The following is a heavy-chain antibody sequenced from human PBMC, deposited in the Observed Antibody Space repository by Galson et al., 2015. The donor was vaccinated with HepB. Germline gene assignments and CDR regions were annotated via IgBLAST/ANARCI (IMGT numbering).Heavy chain of an antibody. CDR3: AREFGSRTYYDFWSGYYNHDYFDY. V-gene: IGHV3-30-3*01. D-gene: IGHD3-3*01. CDR1: GLTFSSYA. J-gene: IGHJ4*02. CDR2: ISYDGSNK. Sequence: SLRLSCAASGLTFSSYAMHWVRQAPGKGLEWVAVISYDGSNKYYADSVKGRFTISRDNSKNTLYLQMNSLRAEDTAVYYCAREFGSRTYYDFWSGYYNHDYFDYWGQGTLVTVSS.